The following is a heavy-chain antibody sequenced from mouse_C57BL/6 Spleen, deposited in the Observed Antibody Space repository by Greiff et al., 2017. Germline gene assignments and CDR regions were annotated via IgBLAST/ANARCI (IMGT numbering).Heavy chain of an antibody. CDR3: ARAVTGYYFDY. J-gene: IGHJ2*01. CDR2: IYPGSGNT. V-gene: IGHV1-76*01. CDR1: GYTFTDYY. D-gene: IGHD4-1*01. Sequence: QVQLQQSGAELVRPGASVKLSCKASGYTFTDYYINWVKQRPGQGLEWIARIYPGSGNTYYNEKFKGKATLTAEKSSSTAYLQLSSLTSEDSAVYFCARAVTGYYFDYWGQGTTLTVSS.